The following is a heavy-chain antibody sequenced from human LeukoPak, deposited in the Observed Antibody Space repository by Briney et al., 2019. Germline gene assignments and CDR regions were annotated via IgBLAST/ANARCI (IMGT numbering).Heavy chain of an antibody. J-gene: IGHJ4*02. D-gene: IGHD2-2*03. CDR3: ARDWIDRSLDY. V-gene: IGHV3-33*01. CDR1: GFSFSDFG. CDR2: LSPHAHYE. Sequence: PGGSLRLSCAASGFSFSDFGIHWVRQAPGKGLEGVAVLSPHAHYEYYEDSVQGRFAISRDDSKNTVYLHMNSLRDEETAVYYCARDWIDRSLDYWGLGTLVPVSS.